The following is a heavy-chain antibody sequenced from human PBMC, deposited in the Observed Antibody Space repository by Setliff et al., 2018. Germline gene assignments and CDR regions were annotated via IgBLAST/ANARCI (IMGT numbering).Heavy chain of an antibody. V-gene: IGHV3-49*04. J-gene: IGHJ4*02. CDR2: IRSKAYGGTT. CDR3: TRRGVHSSGYYPIDS. D-gene: IGHD3-22*01. Sequence: GGSLRLSCSVSGFTFGDYAMTWVRQAPGKGLEWVGFIRSKAYGGTTEYAASVKGRFTISRDDSESIAYLQMNSLKTEDTAVYYCTRRGVHSSGYYPIDSWGQGTLVTVSS. CDR1: GFTFGDYA.